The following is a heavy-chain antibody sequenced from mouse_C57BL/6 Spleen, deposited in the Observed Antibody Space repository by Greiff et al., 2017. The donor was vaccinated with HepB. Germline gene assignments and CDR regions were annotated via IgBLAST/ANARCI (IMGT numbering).Heavy chain of an antibody. CDR2: IYPGDGDT. Sequence: VQLQQSGAELVKPGASVKISCKASGYAFSSYWMNWVKQRPGKGLEWIGQIYPGDGDTNYNGKFKGKATLTADKSSSTAYMQLSSLTSEDSAVYFCARSGLRGYYFDYWGQGTTLTVSS. CDR3: ARSGLRGYYFDY. J-gene: IGHJ2*01. D-gene: IGHD3-3*01. V-gene: IGHV1-80*01. CDR1: GYAFSSYW.